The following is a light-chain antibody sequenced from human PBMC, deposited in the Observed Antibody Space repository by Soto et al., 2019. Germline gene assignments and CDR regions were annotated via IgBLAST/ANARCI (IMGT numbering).Light chain of an antibody. CDR3: HHYSSSPPEFT. CDR1: QSISSNY. V-gene: IGKV3-20*01. CDR2: GAS. J-gene: IGKJ3*01. Sequence: EIVLTQSPGTLSLSPGQRPTLSWRASQSISSNYLAWYQQRPGQAPRLLIFGASYRATRMPDRFSGSGSGRDFSLNISRLEPQDFAVYYCHHYSSSPPEFTFGPGTRVDSK.